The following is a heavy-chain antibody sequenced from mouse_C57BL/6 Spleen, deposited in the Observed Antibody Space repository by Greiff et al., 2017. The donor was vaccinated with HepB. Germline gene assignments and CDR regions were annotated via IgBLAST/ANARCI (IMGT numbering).Heavy chain of an antibody. Sequence: VQLQQSGAELARPGASVKMSCTASGYTFTNYTMHWVKQRPGQGLEWIGNINPSSGYTKYNQKFKDKATLTADKSSSTAYMQLSSLTSEDSAVYYCAREGMRAKDCWGKGTSVTVS. J-gene: IGHJ4*01. CDR2: INPSSGYT. CDR3: AREGMRAKDC. V-gene: IGHV1-4*01. CDR1: GYTFTNYT.